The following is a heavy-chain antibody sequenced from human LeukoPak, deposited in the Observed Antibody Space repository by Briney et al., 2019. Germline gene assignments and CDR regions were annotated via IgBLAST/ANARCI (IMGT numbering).Heavy chain of an antibody. CDR2: INISGST. Sequence: SETLSLTCTVSGGSISSGSYYWSWIRQPAGKGLEWIGRINISGSTNYNPSLKSRATISVDTSKNQFSLKLSSVTAADTAVYYCATQPLGGYPIYYFDYWGQGTLVTVSS. D-gene: IGHD5-12*01. CDR3: ATQPLGGYPIYYFDY. V-gene: IGHV4-61*02. J-gene: IGHJ4*02. CDR1: GGSISSGSYY.